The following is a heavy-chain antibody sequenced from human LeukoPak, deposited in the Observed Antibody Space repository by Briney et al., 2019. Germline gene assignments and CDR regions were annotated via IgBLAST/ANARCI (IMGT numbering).Heavy chain of an antibody. CDR1: GFTVSTNY. Sequence: GGSLRLSCAASGFTVSTNYMSWVRQAPGKTLEWVSVIYPGDSTYYADSVKGRFTMSRDNSKNTLFLQVNSLRVEDTAVYYRARVVVEQGRSDAFDIWGQGTLVTVSS. D-gene: IGHD4-17*01. CDR3: ARVVVEQGRSDAFDI. V-gene: IGHV3-66*01. CDR2: IYPGDST. J-gene: IGHJ3*02.